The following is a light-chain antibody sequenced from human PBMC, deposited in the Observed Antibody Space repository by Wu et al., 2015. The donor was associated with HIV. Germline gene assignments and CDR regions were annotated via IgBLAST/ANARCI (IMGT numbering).Light chain of an antibody. V-gene: IGKV3-20*01. J-gene: IGKJ4*01. Sequence: EIVLTQSPGTLSLSPGEGVTPSCRASQSISSGYLAWYQHKPGQSPRLLIYAASSRATGIPDRFTGSGSGTDFALTISRLEPEDFAVYYCQQYANSPLTFGGGTKVEIK. CDR1: QSISSGY. CDR2: AAS. CDR3: QQYANSPLT.